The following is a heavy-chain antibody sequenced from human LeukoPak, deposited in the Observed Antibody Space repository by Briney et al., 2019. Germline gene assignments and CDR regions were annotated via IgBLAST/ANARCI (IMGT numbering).Heavy chain of an antibody. D-gene: IGHD2-15*01. Sequence: ASVKVSCKASGYTFTSYGISWVRQAPGQGLEWMGWISAYNGNTNYAQKLQGRVTMTTDTSTSTDYMELRSLRSDDTAVYYCARDPDLGYCSGGSCRLDFDYWGQGTLVTVSS. CDR3: ARDPDLGYCSGGSCRLDFDY. CDR1: GYTFTSYG. V-gene: IGHV1-18*01. CDR2: ISAYNGNT. J-gene: IGHJ4*02.